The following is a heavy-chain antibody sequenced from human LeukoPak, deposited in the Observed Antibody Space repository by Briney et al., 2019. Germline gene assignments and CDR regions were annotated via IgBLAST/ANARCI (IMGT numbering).Heavy chain of an antibody. CDR1: GFTFSTYS. J-gene: IGHJ5*02. D-gene: IGHD6-19*01. Sequence: GGSLRLSCSASGFTFSTYSMNWVRQAPGKGLEWGSSISTGSTYIFYGDSVKGRFTISRDNADNSLYLQMNSLRAEDTAVYYCARTRDSSGCFDLWGQGTLVTVSS. CDR2: ISTGSTYI. CDR3: ARTRDSSGCFDL. V-gene: IGHV3-21*01.